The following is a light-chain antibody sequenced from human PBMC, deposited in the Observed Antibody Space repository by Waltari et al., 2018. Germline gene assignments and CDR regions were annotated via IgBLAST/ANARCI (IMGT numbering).Light chain of an antibody. J-gene: IGLJ2*01. CDR2: DVN. Sequence: QSALTQPASVSGSPGQPITIPCTGTSSDVGGYNYVPWYQHHPGKAPKIMIYDVNDRPSGVSNRFSGSKSGNTASLTISGLQAEDEADYYCSSYRRSDIVVFGGGTKLTVL. CDR3: SSYRRSDIVV. V-gene: IGLV2-14*03. CDR1: SSDVGGYNY.